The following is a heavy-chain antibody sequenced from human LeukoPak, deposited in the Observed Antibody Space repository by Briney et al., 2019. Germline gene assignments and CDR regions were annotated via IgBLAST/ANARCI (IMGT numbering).Heavy chain of an antibody. CDR3: ARQRAGSSSPLDY. V-gene: IGHV4-59*05. J-gene: IGHJ4*02. Sequence: SETLSLTCTVSGGSISSYYWSWIRQPAGKGLEWIGRIYYSGSTYYNPSLKSRVTISVDTSKNQFSLKLSSVTAADTAVYYCARQRAGSSSPLDYWGQGTLVTVSS. CDR2: IYYSGST. CDR1: GGSISSYY. D-gene: IGHD3-10*01.